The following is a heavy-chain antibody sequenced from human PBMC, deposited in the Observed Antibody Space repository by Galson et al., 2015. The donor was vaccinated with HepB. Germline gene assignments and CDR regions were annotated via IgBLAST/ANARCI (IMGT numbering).Heavy chain of an antibody. D-gene: IGHD3-10*01. Sequence: SLRLSCAAAGFTFSDYCMTWIRQAPGKGLEWVSYISSSGSTIYYADSVKGRFTISRDNAKSSQYLQMNSLRAEDTAVYYCARSKYYYAVDYWGQGTLVTVSS. CDR2: ISSSGSTI. CDR1: GFTFSDYC. J-gene: IGHJ4*02. V-gene: IGHV3-11*01. CDR3: ARSKYYYAVDY.